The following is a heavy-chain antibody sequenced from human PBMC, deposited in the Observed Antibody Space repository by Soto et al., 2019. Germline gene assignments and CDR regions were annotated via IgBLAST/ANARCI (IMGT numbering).Heavy chain of an antibody. CDR1: GGSISSSSYY. J-gene: IGHJ6*02. Sequence: QLQLQESGPGLVKPSETLSLTCTVSGGSISSSSYYWGWIRQPPGKGLEWIGSIYYSGSTYYNPSLKSRVTISVDTSKNQFSLKLSSVTAADTAVYYCARXVXWVVESTGMDVWGQGTTVTVSS. CDR3: ARXVXWVVESTGMDV. CDR2: IYYSGST. V-gene: IGHV4-39*01. D-gene: IGHD2-15*01.